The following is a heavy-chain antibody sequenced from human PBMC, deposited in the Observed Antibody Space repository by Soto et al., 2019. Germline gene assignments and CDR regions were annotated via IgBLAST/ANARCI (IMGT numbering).Heavy chain of an antibody. CDR2: ISWDADK. J-gene: IGHJ4*02. V-gene: IGHV2-5*02. Sequence: QITLNESGPTVVRPTETLTLTCRFSGFSLTTSGVGVGWIRQSPGKAPEWLALISWDADKRYSASLKSRLTITKDSSKNKVVLTVSDLDRTDTATYYCAHRVLRTVFGLVTTTAIYSDFWGQGTPVAVSS. D-gene: IGHD3-3*01. CDR3: AHRVLRTVFGLVTTTAIYSDF. CDR1: GFSLTTSGVG.